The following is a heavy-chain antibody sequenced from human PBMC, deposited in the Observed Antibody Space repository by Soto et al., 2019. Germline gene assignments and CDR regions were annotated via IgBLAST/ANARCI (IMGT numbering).Heavy chain of an antibody. CDR3: ERGRKKYGSGSYSY. CDR1: GFTFSSYS. CDR2: ISSSSSYI. Sequence: GGSLRLSCAASGFTFSSYSMNWVRQTPGKGLEWVSSISSSSSYIYYADSVRGRFTISRDNAKNSLYLQMNSLRAEDTAVYYCERGRKKYGSGSYSYWGQGTLVTVSS. V-gene: IGHV3-21*01. J-gene: IGHJ4*02. D-gene: IGHD3-10*01.